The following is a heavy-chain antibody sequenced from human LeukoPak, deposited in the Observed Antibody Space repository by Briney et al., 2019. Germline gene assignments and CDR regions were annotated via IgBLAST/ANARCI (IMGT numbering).Heavy chain of an antibody. CDR2: TSNQGNNI. D-gene: IGHD1-26*01. Sequence: GGSLRLSYAASGFTFSSFGMHWVRQAPGKGLEWVALTSNQGNNIDYVNSVRGRFTISRDNSKSTLYLQMNSLRPEDTAIYYCVRDRYSGNYRQAGTFAYWGQGTLVTVSS. V-gene: IGHV3-30*03. J-gene: IGHJ4*02. CDR1: GFTFSSFG. CDR3: VRDRYSGNYRQAGTFAY.